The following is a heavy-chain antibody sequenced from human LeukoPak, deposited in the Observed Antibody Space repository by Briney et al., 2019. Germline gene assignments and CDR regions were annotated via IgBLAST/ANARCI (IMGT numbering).Heavy chain of an antibody. V-gene: IGHV3-21*01. CDR2: ISSSSSYI. Sequence: PGGSLRLSCAASGFTFSSYSMNWVRQAPGKGLEWVSSISSSSSYIYYADSVKGRFTISRDNAKNSLYLQMNSLRAEDTAVYYCARDQLSQYPDYYYYYMDVWGKGTTVTVSS. CDR3: ARDQLSQYPDYYYYYMDV. D-gene: IGHD3-16*02. J-gene: IGHJ6*03. CDR1: GFTFSSYS.